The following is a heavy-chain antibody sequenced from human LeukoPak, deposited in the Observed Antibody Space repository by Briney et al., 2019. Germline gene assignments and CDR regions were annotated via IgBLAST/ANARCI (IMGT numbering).Heavy chain of an antibody. CDR3: ARGFWSRYYDY. CDR1: GGSISSYY. CDR2: IYHSGST. V-gene: IGHV4-59*08. D-gene: IGHD2-8*02. J-gene: IGHJ4*02. Sequence: SSETLSLTCTVSGGSISSYYWSWIRQPPGKGLEWIGYIYHSGSTNYNPSLKSRVTISVDTSKNQFSLRLSSVTAADTAVYYCARGFWSRYYDYWGQGTLVTVSS.